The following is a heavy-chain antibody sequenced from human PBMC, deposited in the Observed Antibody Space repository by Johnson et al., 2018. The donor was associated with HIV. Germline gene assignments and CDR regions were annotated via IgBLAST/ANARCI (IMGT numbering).Heavy chain of an antibody. D-gene: IGHD3-10*01. CDR3: ARGRDYYGSIDAFDN. V-gene: IGHV3-13*01. CDR2: IGTAGDT. Sequence: QLVESGGGLVQPGGSLRLSCAASGFIFSSYDMHWVSQATGKGLEWVSTIGTAGDTYYPGSVKGRFTISRENAKNSLYLQMNSLKAGDTAVYYCARGRDYYGSIDAFDNWGQGTLVTVSS. CDR1: GFIFSSYD. J-gene: IGHJ3*02.